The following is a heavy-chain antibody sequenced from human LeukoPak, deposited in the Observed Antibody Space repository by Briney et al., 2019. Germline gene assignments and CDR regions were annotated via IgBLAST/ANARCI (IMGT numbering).Heavy chain of an antibody. CDR3: AKAVAATMRYNWFGP. D-gene: IGHD6-13*01. Sequence: PGGSLRLSCAASGFTFSSYAMSWVRQAPGKGLEWVSAISGSGGSTYYADSVKGRFTISRDNSKNTLYLQMNSLRAEDTAVYYCAKAVAATMRYNWFGPWGQGTLVTVSS. V-gene: IGHV3-23*01. CDR2: ISGSGGST. CDR1: GFTFSSYA. J-gene: IGHJ5*02.